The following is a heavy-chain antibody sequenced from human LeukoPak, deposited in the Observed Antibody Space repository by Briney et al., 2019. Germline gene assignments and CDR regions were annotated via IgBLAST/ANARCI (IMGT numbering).Heavy chain of an antibody. CDR2: IYHSGSP. Sequence: SETLSLTCAVSGGSISSNNWWGWVRQPPGKGLEWIGEIYHSGSPNYNPSLKSRVSISVDKSRNHFSLNLSSVTAADTAVYYCARVNINNWHSCDYWGQGTLVTVSS. CDR1: GGSISSNNW. J-gene: IGHJ4*02. D-gene: IGHD1-1*01. V-gene: IGHV4-4*02. CDR3: ARVNINNWHSCDY.